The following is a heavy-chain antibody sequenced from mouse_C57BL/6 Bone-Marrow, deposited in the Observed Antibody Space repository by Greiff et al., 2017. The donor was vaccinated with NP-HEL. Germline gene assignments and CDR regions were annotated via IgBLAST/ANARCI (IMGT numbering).Heavy chain of an antibody. CDR2: ISNLAYSI. CDR3: ARQELYYDYDGYFDV. D-gene: IGHD2-4*01. Sequence: EVMLVESGGGLVQPGGSLKLSCAASGFTFSDYGMAWVRQAPRKGPEWVAFISNLAYSIYYADTVTGRFPISRENAKNTLYLEMSSLRSEDTAMYYCARQELYYDYDGYFDVWGTGTTVTVSS. CDR1: GFTFSDYG. J-gene: IGHJ1*03. V-gene: IGHV5-15*01.